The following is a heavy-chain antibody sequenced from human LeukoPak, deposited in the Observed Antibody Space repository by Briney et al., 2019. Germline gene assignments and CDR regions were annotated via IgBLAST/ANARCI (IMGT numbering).Heavy chain of an antibody. D-gene: IGHD2-21*02. CDR2: IYSGGST. Sequence: GGSLRLSCAASGFTVNSNYMTWVRQAPGKGLEWVSVIYSGGSTYYADSVKGRFTISRDNSKNTLYLQMNNLRVEDTAVYYCARVMTAITNWFDPWGQGTLVTVSS. CDR1: GFTVNSNY. J-gene: IGHJ5*02. V-gene: IGHV3-66*01. CDR3: ARVMTAITNWFDP.